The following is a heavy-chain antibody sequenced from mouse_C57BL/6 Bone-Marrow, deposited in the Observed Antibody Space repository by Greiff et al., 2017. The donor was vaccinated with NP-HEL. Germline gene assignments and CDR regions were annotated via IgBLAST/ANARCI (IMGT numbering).Heavy chain of an antibody. CDR3: ARWGRPLYAMDY. CDR2: IDPSDSYT. V-gene: IGHV1-59*01. CDR1: GYTFTSYW. J-gene: IGHJ4*01. Sequence: QVQLQQPGAELVRPGTSVKLSCKASGYTFTSYWMHWVKQRLGQGLEWIGVIDPSDSYTNYNQKFKGKATLTVDTSSSTAYMQLSSLTSEDSAVYYCARWGRPLYAMDYWGQGTSVTVSS.